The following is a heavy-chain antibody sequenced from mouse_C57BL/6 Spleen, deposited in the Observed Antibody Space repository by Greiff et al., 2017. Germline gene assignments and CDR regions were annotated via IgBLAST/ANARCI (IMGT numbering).Heavy chain of an antibody. Sequence: VQLQQSGPELVKPGASVKISCKASGYSFTDYNMNWVKQSTGKSLEWIGVINPNYGTTSYNQKFKGKATLTVDQSSSTAYMQLNSLTSEDSAVYYCARNLYGNYVAWFAYWGQGTLVTVSA. D-gene: IGHD2-1*01. J-gene: IGHJ3*01. CDR1: GYSFTDYN. CDR2: INPNYGTT. CDR3: ARNLYGNYVAWFAY. V-gene: IGHV1-39*01.